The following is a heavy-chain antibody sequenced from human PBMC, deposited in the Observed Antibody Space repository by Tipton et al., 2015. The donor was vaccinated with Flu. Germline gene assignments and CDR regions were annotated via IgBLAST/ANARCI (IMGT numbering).Heavy chain of an antibody. Sequence: TLSLTCTVSGGSISSYYWSWIRQPPGKGLEWIGYIYYSGSTNYNPSLKSRVTISVDTSKNQFSLKLSSVTAADTAVYYCARAKVVPAAILYYFDYWGQGTLVTVSS. J-gene: IGHJ4*02. CDR2: IYYSGST. V-gene: IGHV4-59*01. D-gene: IGHD2-2*02. CDR3: ARAKVVPAAILYYFDY. CDR1: GGSISSYY.